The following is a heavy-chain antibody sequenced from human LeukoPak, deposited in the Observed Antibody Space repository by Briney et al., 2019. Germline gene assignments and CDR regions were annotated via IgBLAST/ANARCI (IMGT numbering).Heavy chain of an antibody. V-gene: IGHV4-59*11. J-gene: IGHJ5*02. CDR2: IYYSGST. CDR3: ARGRARNKVLTWFDP. CDR1: GGSISSHY. D-gene: IGHD2/OR15-2a*01. Sequence: SETLSLTCTVSGGSISSHYWSWIRQPPGKGLEWIGYIYYSGSTNYNPSLKSRVTISVDTSKNQFSLKLSSVTAADTAVYYCARGRARNKVLTWFDPWGQGTLVTVSS.